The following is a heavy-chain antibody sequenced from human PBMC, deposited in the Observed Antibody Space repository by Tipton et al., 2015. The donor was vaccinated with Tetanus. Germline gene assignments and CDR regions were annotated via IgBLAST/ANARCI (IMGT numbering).Heavy chain of an antibody. Sequence: TLSLTCNVSGGSANSGGYSWSWIRQHPGKGLEWIGYIYYTGSTYYNPSLKSRLTLSVDTSKNLVSLKLTSVTAADTAVYYCARANYDFPNKGPFDFWGQGMLVLVSS. CDR3: ARANYDFPNKGPFDF. D-gene: IGHD3-3*01. CDR2: IYYTGST. J-gene: IGHJ4*02. V-gene: IGHV4-31*03. CDR1: GGSANSGGYS.